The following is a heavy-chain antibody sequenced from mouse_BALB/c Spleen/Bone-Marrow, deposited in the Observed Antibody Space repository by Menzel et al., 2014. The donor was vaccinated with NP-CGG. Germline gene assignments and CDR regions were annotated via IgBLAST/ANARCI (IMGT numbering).Heavy chain of an antibody. Sequence: EVQVVESGGGLVQPGGSLKLSCAASGFTFSSCTMSWVRQTPEKRLEWVTYISNGGVSTYYADAVKGRFTISRDNAKNTLYLQMSSLKSEDTAMYYCTRDGYDVGGAMDYWGQGTSVTVSS. CDR3: TRDGYDVGGAMDY. V-gene: IGHV5-12-2*01. J-gene: IGHJ4*01. CDR1: GFTFSSCT. D-gene: IGHD2-2*01. CDR2: ISNGGVST.